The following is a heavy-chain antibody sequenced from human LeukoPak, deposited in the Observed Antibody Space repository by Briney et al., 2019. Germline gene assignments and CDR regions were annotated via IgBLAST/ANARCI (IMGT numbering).Heavy chain of an antibody. V-gene: IGHV4-34*01. CDR1: GGSFSGYY. J-gene: IGHJ5*02. CDR2: INHSGST. D-gene: IGHD3-9*01. CDR3: ARHEAERYFDWLCWFDP. Sequence: SETLSLTCAVYGGSFSGYYWSWIRQPPGKGLEWIGEINHSGSTNYNPSLKSRVTISVDTSKNQFSLKLSSVTAADTAVYYCARHEAERYFDWLCWFDPWGQGTLVTVSS.